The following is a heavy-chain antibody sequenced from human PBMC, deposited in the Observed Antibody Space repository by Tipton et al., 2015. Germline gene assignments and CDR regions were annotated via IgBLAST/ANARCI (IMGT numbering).Heavy chain of an antibody. J-gene: IGHJ6*02. D-gene: IGHD3-9*01. CDR3: ARGARYFYAYSRDYYYYNGLDV. CDR2: IYYSGGT. CDR1: GGSVTSSNYF. Sequence: TLSLTCSVSGGSVTSSNYFWSWIRQHPRKGLEWIGYIYYSGGTYYNPSLKSRVTISVDTSKSQFSLKLSSVTATDTAVYYCARGARYFYAYSRDYYYYNGLDVWGQGTTVTVSS. V-gene: IGHV4-31*03.